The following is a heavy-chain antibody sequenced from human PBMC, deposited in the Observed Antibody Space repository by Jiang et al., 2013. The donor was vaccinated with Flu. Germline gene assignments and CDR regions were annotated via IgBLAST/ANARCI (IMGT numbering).Heavy chain of an antibody. V-gene: IGHV6-1*01. CDR3: ARGTIDLFGTYTDY. CDR2: TYYRSKWYN. D-gene: IGHD1-7*01. Sequence: QTLSLTCAISGDSVSSNIAAWNWIRQSPSGGLEWLGRTYYRSKWYNDYAVSVKSRITINPDTSKNQFSLQLNSVTPEDTAVYYCARGTIDLFGTYTDYWGQGTLVTVSS. J-gene: IGHJ4*02. CDR1: GDSVSSNIAA.